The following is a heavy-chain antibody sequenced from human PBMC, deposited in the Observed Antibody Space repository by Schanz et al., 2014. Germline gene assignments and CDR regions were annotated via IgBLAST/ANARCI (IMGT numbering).Heavy chain of an antibody. Sequence: EEQVVESGGGLVQPGGSLRLSCVASGFTFSSYAMNWVRQAPGKGLEWVANIKQDESERSYVDSVKGRFTISRDNAKNTVYLQMDSLRAEDTAIYYCADPDIVAPSGKWGQGTQVTVSS. V-gene: IGHV3-7*01. D-gene: IGHD5-12*01. CDR2: IKQDESER. CDR3: ADPDIVAPSGK. J-gene: IGHJ4*02. CDR1: GFTFSSYA.